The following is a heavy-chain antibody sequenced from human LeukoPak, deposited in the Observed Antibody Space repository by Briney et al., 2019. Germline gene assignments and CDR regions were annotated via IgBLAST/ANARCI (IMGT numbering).Heavy chain of an antibody. D-gene: IGHD4-17*01. J-gene: IGHJ4*02. CDR2: ISSNGGST. V-gene: IGHV3-64*01. Sequence: GGSLRLSCAASGFTVSSNYMSWVRQAPGKGLEYVSAISSNGGSTYYANSVKGRFTISRDNSKNTLYLQMGSLRAEDMAVYYCARDAPMKDYGDYGWYFDYWGQGTLVTVSS. CDR1: GFTVSSNY. CDR3: ARDAPMKDYGDYGWYFDY.